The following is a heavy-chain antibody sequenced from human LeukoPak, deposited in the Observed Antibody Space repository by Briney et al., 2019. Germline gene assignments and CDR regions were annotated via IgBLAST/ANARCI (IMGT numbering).Heavy chain of an antibody. CDR3: ARSGSMYYYDSSGYYY. V-gene: IGHV3-64*01. D-gene: IGHD3-22*01. J-gene: IGHJ4*02. CDR2: ISSNGGST. CDR1: GFTFSSYA. Sequence: GGSLRLSCAAPGFTFSSYAMLWVRQAPGKGLEYVSAISSNGGSTYYANSVKGRFTISRDNSKNTLYLQMGSLRAEDMAVYYCARSGSMYYYDSSGYYYWGQGTLVTVSS.